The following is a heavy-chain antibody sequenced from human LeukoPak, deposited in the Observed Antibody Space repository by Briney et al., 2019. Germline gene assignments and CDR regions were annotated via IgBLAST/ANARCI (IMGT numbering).Heavy chain of an antibody. CDR2: IYHSGST. V-gene: IGHV4-30-2*01. CDR3: ARGPNTAGNYRAFDL. J-gene: IGHJ3*01. D-gene: IGHD4-11*01. CDR1: GGSISSGGYS. Sequence: PSETLSLTCAVSGGSISSGGYSWSWIRQPPGKGLEWIGYIYHSGSTYYNPSLKSRVIISADTSKNQFSLKLTSVTAADTAAYYCARGPNTAGNYRAFDLWGQGTKVTVSS.